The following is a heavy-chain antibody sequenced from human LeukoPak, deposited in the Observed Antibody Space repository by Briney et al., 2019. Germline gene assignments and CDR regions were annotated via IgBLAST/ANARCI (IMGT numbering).Heavy chain of an antibody. CDR2: ISAYNGNT. CDR1: GYTFTSYG. CDR3: ARGNYDFWSDLQPFDY. Sequence: ASVKVSCKASGYTFTSYGISWVRQAPGQGLEWMGWISAYNGNTNYAQKLQGRVTMTTDTSTSTAYMELRSLRSDDTAVYYCARGNYDFWSDLQPFDYWGQGTLVTVSS. V-gene: IGHV1-18*01. J-gene: IGHJ4*02. D-gene: IGHD3-3*01.